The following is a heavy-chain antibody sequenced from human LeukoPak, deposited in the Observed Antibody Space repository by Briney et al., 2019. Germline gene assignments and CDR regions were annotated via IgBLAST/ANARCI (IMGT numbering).Heavy chain of an antibody. D-gene: IGHD6-19*01. V-gene: IGHV3-23*01. CDR3: ARVQSGWYFDY. CDR2: ISVSGGST. CDR1: GFTFGNYA. Sequence: GGSLRLSCAASGFTFGNYAMNWVRQAPGKGLEWVSLISVSGGSTYYADSAKGRFTISRDNSKNTLLLQMNSLRAEDTAVYYCARVQSGWYFDYWGQGTLVTVSS. J-gene: IGHJ4*02.